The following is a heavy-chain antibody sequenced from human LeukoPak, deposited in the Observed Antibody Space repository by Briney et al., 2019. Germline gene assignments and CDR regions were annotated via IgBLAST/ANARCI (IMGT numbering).Heavy chain of an antibody. CDR3: ARGAYVMDV. J-gene: IGHJ6*02. D-gene: IGHD2-8*01. CDR1: GYTFSDYP. Sequence: ASVKVSCKASGYTFSDYPIHWLRQAPGQRFEWMGWISAGNIKYSQNFQDRINITRDTSASTVNMELSSLTSADTAVYYCARGAYVMDVWGQGTTVVVSS. CDR2: ISAGNI. V-gene: IGHV1-3*01.